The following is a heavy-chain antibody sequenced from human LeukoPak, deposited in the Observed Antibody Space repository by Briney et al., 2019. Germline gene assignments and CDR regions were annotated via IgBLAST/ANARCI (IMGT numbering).Heavy chain of an antibody. Sequence: GGSLRLSCAASRFTFSSYAMSWVRQAPGKGLEWVSAISGSGGSTYYADSVKGRFTISRDNSKNTLYLQMNSLRAEDTAVYYCAKSLGYCSSTSCYNFVYFDYWGQGNLVTVSS. J-gene: IGHJ4*02. CDR2: ISGSGGST. CDR1: RFTFSSYA. V-gene: IGHV3-23*01. CDR3: AKSLGYCSSTSCYNFVYFDY. D-gene: IGHD2-2*02.